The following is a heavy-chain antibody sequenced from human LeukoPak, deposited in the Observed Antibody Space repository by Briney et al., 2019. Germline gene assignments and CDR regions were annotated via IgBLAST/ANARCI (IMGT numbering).Heavy chain of an antibody. CDR3: ARDLHGRGY. CDR2: IKQDGTEE. V-gene: IGHV3-7*03. CDR1: GFTFSSSW. Sequence: GGSLRLSCVASGFTFSSSWMSWVRRAPGKGLEWVANIKQDGTEEYYVDSVRGRFTISRDNSKNTLYLQMNSLRAEDTAVYYCARDLHGRGYWGQGTLVTVSS. J-gene: IGHJ4*02.